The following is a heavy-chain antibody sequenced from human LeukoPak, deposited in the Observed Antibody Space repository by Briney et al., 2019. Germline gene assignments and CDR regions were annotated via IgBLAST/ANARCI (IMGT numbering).Heavy chain of an antibody. CDR3: ASAGDSSGYYHYYYYMDV. CDR1: VYTFTSYY. J-gene: IGHJ6*03. V-gene: IGHV1-46*01. D-gene: IGHD3-22*01. Sequence: ASVKVSCKASVYTFTSYYMHWVRQAPGQGLEWMGIINPSGGSTSYAQKFQGRVTMTRDTSTSTVYMELSSLRSEDTAVYYCASAGDSSGYYHYYYYMDVWGKGTTVTVSS. CDR2: INPSGGST.